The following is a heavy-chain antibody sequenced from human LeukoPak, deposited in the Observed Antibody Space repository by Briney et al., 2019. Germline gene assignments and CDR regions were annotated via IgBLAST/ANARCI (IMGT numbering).Heavy chain of an antibody. Sequence: SETLSLTCTVSGGSISSYYWSWIRQPPGKGLEWIGEINHSGSTNYNPSLKSRVTISVDTSKNQFSLKLSSVTAADTAVYYCARGRRPYYYGMDVWGQGTTVTVSS. CDR3: ARGRRPYYYGMDV. CDR2: INHSGST. V-gene: IGHV4-34*01. J-gene: IGHJ6*02. CDR1: GGSISSYY.